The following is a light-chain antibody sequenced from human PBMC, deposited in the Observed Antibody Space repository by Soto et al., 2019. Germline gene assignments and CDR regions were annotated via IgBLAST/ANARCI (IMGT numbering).Light chain of an antibody. Sequence: DLQMTQSPSALSASVGDRVTITCRASQIISSWVAWYQQKPGKAPKFLIYKASTLESGVPSRFRGSGSGTEFTLTISSLQPDESATYYCQHYDNSQWTFGQGTKVEIK. CDR3: QHYDNSQWT. CDR1: QIISSW. CDR2: KAS. J-gene: IGKJ1*01. V-gene: IGKV1-5*03.